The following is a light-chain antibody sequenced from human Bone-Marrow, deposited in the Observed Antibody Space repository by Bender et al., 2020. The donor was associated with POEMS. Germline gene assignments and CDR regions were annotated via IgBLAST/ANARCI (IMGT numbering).Light chain of an antibody. CDR3: CSYAGSNNYV. CDR2: TNN. J-gene: IGLJ1*01. V-gene: IGLV1-44*01. CDR1: GSNIGGYP. Sequence: QSVLTQPPSVSGTPGQRVTISCSGSGSNIGGYPVNWYQQLPGTAPRLLIYTNNERPSGVPARFSGSKSGNTASLTISGLQAEDEADFYCCSYAGSNNYVFGTGTKVTVL.